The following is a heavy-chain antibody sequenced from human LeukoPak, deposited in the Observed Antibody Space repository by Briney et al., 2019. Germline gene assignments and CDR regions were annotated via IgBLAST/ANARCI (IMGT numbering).Heavy chain of an antibody. V-gene: IGHV4-30-2*01. CDR1: GGSISSGGYS. CDR2: IYHSGST. D-gene: IGHD5-18*01. Sequence: SETLSLTCAVSGGSISSGGYSWSWIRQPPGKGLEWIGYIYHSGSTYYNPSPKSRVTISVGTSKNQFSLKLSSVTAADTAVYHCAREAMYSYGNNFDYWGQGTLVTVSS. J-gene: IGHJ4*02. CDR3: AREAMYSYGNNFDY.